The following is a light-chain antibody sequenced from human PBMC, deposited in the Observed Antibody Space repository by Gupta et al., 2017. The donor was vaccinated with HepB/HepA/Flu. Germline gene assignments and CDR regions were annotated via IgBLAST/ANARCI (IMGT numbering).Light chain of an antibody. Sequence: EIVMTQSPATLSVSPGERVAFSCRASQDVHTHLAWMQQKPGQAPKVLFYGASARATGVPARFIGSGSRTEFTLTITSLQSEDVAVYVCQQYNNWPWTLGQGTKVEI. CDR1: QDVHTH. CDR2: GAS. J-gene: IGKJ1*01. CDR3: QQYNNWPWT. V-gene: IGKV3-15*01.